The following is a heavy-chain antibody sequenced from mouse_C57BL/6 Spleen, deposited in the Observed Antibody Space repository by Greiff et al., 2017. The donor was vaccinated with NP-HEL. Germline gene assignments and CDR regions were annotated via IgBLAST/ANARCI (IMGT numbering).Heavy chain of an antibody. CDR2: ISNGGGST. CDR3: ATLITTGSMDY. CDR1: GFTFSDYY. D-gene: IGHD1-1*01. J-gene: IGHJ4*01. V-gene: IGHV5-12*01. Sequence: EVNVVESGGGLVQPGGSLKLSCAASGFTFSDYYMYWVRQTPEKRLEWVAYISNGGGSTYYPDTVKGRFTISRDNAKNTLYLQMSRLKSEDTAMYYCATLITTGSMDYWGQGTSVTVSS.